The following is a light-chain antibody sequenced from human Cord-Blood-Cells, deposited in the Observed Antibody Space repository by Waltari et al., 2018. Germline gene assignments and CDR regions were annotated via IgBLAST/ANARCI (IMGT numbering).Light chain of an antibody. Sequence: EIVMTQSPATMSVSPGERTTLSCRASQSVRSNLAWYQHKPGQAPRLLIYGASTMATGIPARFSCSGSATEFTLTISSLQSEDFAVYYCQQYNNWPPWTFGQGTKVEIK. CDR1: QSVRSN. CDR2: GAS. CDR3: QQYNNWPPWT. J-gene: IGKJ1*01. V-gene: IGKV3-15*01.